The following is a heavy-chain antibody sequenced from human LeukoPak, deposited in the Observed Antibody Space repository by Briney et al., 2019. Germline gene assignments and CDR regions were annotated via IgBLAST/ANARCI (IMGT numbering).Heavy chain of an antibody. CDR3: ARDISPTTVVADFDY. J-gene: IGHJ4*02. CDR2: ISAYNGNT. Sequence: ASVKVSCKASGYTFTSYGITWVRQAPGQGLEWMGWISAYNGNTNYVQKFQGRVTMTTDTSTSTAYMELRSLRSDGTAVYYCARDISPTTVVADFDYWGQGTLVTVSS. D-gene: IGHD4-23*01. CDR1: GYTFTSYG. V-gene: IGHV1-18*01.